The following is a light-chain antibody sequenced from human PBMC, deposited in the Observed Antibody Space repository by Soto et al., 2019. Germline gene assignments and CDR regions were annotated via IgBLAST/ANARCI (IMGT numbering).Light chain of an antibody. Sequence: QSVLTQPPSASGTPGQRVTISCSGSSSNIGSNTVNWYQQLPGTAPKLLIYSNNQRPSGVPDRFSGSKSGTSASLANSGLQSEDEADYYCAAWDDSLNGPVFSGGTQLTVL. CDR1: SSNIGSNT. CDR3: AAWDDSLNGPV. V-gene: IGLV1-44*01. CDR2: SNN. J-gene: IGLJ2*01.